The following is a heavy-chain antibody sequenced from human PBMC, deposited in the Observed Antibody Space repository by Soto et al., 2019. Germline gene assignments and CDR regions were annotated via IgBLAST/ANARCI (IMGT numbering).Heavy chain of an antibody. CDR2: FDPEDGER. V-gene: IGHV1-24*01. CDR1: GYTLTELS. Sequence: GASVNVSCKVSGYTLTELSMHWVRQAPGKGLEWRGGFDPEDGERIYAQKFQGRVTMTEDTSTDTAYMELSSLRSEDTAVYYCATPHVVRVLDDFDLWGQGTLVTVSS. CDR3: ATPHVVRVLDDFDL. J-gene: IGHJ3*01. D-gene: IGHD3-10*01.